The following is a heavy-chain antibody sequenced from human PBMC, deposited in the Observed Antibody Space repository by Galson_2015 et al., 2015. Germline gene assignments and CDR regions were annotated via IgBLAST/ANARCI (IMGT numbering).Heavy chain of an antibody. V-gene: IGHV3-33*01. CDR3: ARLATRRYNYAAIDF. J-gene: IGHJ6*02. Sequence: SLRLSCAASGFIFSNYGMHWVRQAPGKGLEWVAVTWYDGSYKNYADSVKGRLTISRDSSKSTLYLQMNSLRAEDTAVYYCARLATRRYNYAAIDFWGQGTKVTVSS. D-gene: IGHD6-6*01. CDR2: TWYDGSYK. CDR1: GFIFSNYG.